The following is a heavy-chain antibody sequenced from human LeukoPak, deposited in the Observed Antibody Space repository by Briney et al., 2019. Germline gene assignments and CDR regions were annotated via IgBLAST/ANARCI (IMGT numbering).Heavy chain of an antibody. Sequence: GGSLRLSCEASGFTFGSHAMYWVRQAPGKGLEWVAGIFGSGGSPHYADPVKGRFTISRDNSRNTVYLQINSLRAEDTAVYYCGKTTVGYSSGQKPAWPVAYWGQGTLATVSS. D-gene: IGHD5-18*01. V-gene: IGHV3-23*01. J-gene: IGHJ4*02. CDR3: GKTTVGYSSGQKPAWPVAY. CDR1: GFTFGSHA. CDR2: IFGSGGSP.